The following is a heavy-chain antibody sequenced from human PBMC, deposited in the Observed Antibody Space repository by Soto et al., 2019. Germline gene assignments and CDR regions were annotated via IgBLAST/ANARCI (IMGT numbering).Heavy chain of an antibody. CDR1: GGTFSSYA. J-gene: IGHJ4*02. CDR3: ARLGMKINPTSHSSECG. V-gene: IGHV1-69*13. D-gene: IGHD6-25*01. CDR2: IIPIFGTA. Sequence: ASVKVSCKASGGTFSSYAISWVRQAPGQGLEWMGGIIPIFGTANYAQKFQGRVTITADESTSTAYMELSSLRSEDTAVYYCARLGMKINPTSHSSECGWGQGTLVTVS.